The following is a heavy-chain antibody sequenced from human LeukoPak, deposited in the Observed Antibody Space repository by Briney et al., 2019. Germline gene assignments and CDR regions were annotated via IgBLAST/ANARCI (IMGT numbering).Heavy chain of an antibody. J-gene: IGHJ5*02. V-gene: IGHV4-34*01. CDR3: AGEGGSNWFDP. D-gene: IGHD3-10*01. CDR1: GGSFSGYY. Sequence: PETLSLTCAVYGGSFSGYYWSWIRQPPGKGLEWIGYIYYSGSTYYNPSLKSRVTISVDTSKNQFSLKLSSVTAADTAVYYCAGEGGSNWFDPWGQGTLVTVSS. CDR2: IYYSGST.